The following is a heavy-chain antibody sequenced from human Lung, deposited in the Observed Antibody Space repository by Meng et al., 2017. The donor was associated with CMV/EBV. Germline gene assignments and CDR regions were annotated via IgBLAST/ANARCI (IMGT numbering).Heavy chain of an antibody. CDR1: GFIFDDYA. J-gene: IGHJ4*02. Sequence: GGSXRLSCAASGFIFDDYAMHWVRQAPGKGLEWVSGISRNSGNIGYADSVKGRFTVSRDNAKNSLYLQMNSLRAEDTALYYCAQDISFSILGFFDYWGQGTXVTVSS. CDR2: ISRNSGNI. D-gene: IGHD2/OR15-2a*01. CDR3: AQDISFSILGFFDY. V-gene: IGHV3-9*01.